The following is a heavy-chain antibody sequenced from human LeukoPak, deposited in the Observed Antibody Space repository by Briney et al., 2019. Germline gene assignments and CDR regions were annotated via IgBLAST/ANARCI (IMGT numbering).Heavy chain of an antibody. CDR2: IYYSGST. CDR3: ARATWLPVGLYYYDSSGYYYYFDY. V-gene: IGHV4-59*01. D-gene: IGHD3-22*01. Sequence: SETLSLTCTVSGGSISSYYWSWIRQPPGKGLEWIGYIYYSGSTNYNPSLKSRVTISVDTSKNQFSLKLSSVTAADTAVYYCARATWLPVGLYYYDSSGYYYYFDYWGQGTLVTVSP. CDR1: GGSISSYY. J-gene: IGHJ4*02.